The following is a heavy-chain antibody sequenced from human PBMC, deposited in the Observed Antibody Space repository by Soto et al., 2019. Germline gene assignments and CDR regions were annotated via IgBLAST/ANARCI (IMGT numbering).Heavy chain of an antibody. Sequence: EVQLVESGGGLVQPGGSLRLSCAASGFTFSSYSMNWVRQAPGKGLEWVSYISSSSSTIYYADSVKGRFTISRDNAKNSLYLQMNSLRDEDTAVYYCARGFEQWLVQGVDYWGQGTLVTVSS. CDR2: ISSSSSTI. CDR3: ARGFEQWLVQGVDY. V-gene: IGHV3-48*02. J-gene: IGHJ4*02. CDR1: GFTFSSYS. D-gene: IGHD6-19*01.